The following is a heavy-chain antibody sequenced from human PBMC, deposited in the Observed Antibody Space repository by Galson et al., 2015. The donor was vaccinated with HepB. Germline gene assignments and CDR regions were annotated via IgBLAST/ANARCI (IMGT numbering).Heavy chain of an antibody. J-gene: IGHJ4*02. V-gene: IGHV3-30-3*01. CDR3: ARALLGRQGQFTFDY. Sequence: SLRLSCAASGFTFSSYAMHWVRQAPGKGLEWVAVISYDGSNKYYADSVKGRFTISRDNSKNTLYLQMNSLRAEDTAVYYCARALLGRQGQFTFDYWGQGTLVTVSS. D-gene: IGHD5-24*01. CDR2: ISYDGSNK. CDR1: GFTFSSYA.